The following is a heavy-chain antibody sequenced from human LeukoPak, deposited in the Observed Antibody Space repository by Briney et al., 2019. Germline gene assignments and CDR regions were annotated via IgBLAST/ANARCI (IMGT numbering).Heavy chain of an antibody. CDR3: AREGDYGDYVVAFDI. V-gene: IGHV4-59*01. Sequence: SETLSLTCTVSGGSISRYYWSWIRQPPGKGLEWIGYIYYSGSTNYNPSLKSRVTISVDTSKNQFSLKLSSVTAADTAVYYCAREGDYGDYVVAFDIWGQGTMVTVSS. CDR2: IYYSGST. CDR1: GGSISRYY. J-gene: IGHJ3*02. D-gene: IGHD4-17*01.